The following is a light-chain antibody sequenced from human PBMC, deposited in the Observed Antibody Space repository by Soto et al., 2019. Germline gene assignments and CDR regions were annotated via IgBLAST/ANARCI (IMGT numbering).Light chain of an antibody. J-gene: IGLJ1*01. CDR1: SSDVGYYDY. CDR2: DVT. Sequence: QSVLTQPASVSGSPGQSITISCTGTSSDVGYYDYVSWYQQHPGKAPKLMIHDVTNRPSGVSNRFSDSKPGNTASLTISGLQAEDEGDYYCCSFTRSNTYVFGTGTKVTV. CDR3: CSFTRSNTYV. V-gene: IGLV2-14*03.